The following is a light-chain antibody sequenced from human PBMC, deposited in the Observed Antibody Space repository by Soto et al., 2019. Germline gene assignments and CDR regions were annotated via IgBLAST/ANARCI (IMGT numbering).Light chain of an antibody. CDR3: QQYYSYPRT. V-gene: IGKV1-8*01. CDR2: VAS. Sequence: AIRMTQSPSSLSAPTGDRVTIACRASQDIGSVLAWYHQKAGIAPKLLIYVASALQTGVPSRFSGSWSGTDFTLTISRLQSEDSATYYCQQYYSYPRTFGQGTKVDIK. CDR1: QDIGSV. J-gene: IGKJ1*01.